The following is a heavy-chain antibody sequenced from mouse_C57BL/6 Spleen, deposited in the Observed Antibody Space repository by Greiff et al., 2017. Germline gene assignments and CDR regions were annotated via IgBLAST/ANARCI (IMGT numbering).Heavy chain of an antibody. CDR2: ISGGGGNT. CDR3: ARRYGNYEGFDY. Sequence: EVQLVESGGGLVKPGGSLKLSCAASGFTFSSYTMSWVRQTPEKRLEWVATISGGGGNTYYPDSVKGRFTISRDNAKNTLYLQMSSLRSEDTALYYCARRYGNYEGFDYWGQGTTLTVSS. J-gene: IGHJ2*01. D-gene: IGHD2-1*01. CDR1: GFTFSSYT. V-gene: IGHV5-9*01.